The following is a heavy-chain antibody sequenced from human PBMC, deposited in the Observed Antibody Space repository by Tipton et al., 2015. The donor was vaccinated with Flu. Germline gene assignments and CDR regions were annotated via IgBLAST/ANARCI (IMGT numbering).Heavy chain of an antibody. V-gene: IGHV3-21*01. CDR1: EFIVNNNY. J-gene: IGHJ3*02. Sequence: SLRLSCAASEFIVNNNYMTWVRQAPGKGLEWVSSISTSGTYIYVADSVKGRFTVSRDNAKNSLYLQMNSLRAEDTAVYYCTRGGAEQWLVPGSDENDAFDMWGQGTMVTVSS. CDR2: ISTSGTYI. CDR3: TRGGAEQWLVPGSDENDAFDM. D-gene: IGHD6-19*01.